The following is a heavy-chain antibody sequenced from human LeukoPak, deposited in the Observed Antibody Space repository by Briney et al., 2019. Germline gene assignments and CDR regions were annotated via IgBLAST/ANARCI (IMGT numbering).Heavy chain of an antibody. CDR3: AKEYYINWFDP. CDR2: ISYDGSNK. J-gene: IGHJ5*02. Sequence: GRSLRLSCAASGFTFSNYGMHWVRQAPGKGLKWVAVISYDGSNKYYADSVKGRFTISRDNSKNTLYLQMNSLRAEDTAVYYCAKEYYINWFDPWGQGTLVTVSS. D-gene: IGHD3-10*01. V-gene: IGHV3-30*18. CDR1: GFTFSNYG.